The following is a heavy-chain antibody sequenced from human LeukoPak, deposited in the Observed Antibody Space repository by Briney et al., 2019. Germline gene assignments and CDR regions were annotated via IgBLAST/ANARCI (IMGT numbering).Heavy chain of an antibody. CDR1: GYTFTSYY. V-gene: IGHV1-46*01. CDR2: INPSGGST. Sequence: GASVKASCKASGYTFTSYYIHWVRQAPGQGLEWMGIINPSGGSTNYAQKFQGRVTMTRDTSTSTVYMELSSLRSEDTAVYYCARGSHVRLYDSPNGFDYWGQGTLVTVSS. CDR3: ARGSHVRLYDSPNGFDY. J-gene: IGHJ4*02. D-gene: IGHD3-22*01.